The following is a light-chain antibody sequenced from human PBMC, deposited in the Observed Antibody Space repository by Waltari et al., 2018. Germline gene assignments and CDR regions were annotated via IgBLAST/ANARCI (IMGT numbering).Light chain of an antibody. CDR1: QSLRSN. Sequence: DIVMTQSPATLSVFPGERATLSCGASQSLRSNLAWYQHKPGQAPRLLIYGASTRATGIPARFSGSGSGREFTLTISSLQSEDCAVYFCQQYDNWLGTFGQGTKVEI. CDR3: QQYDNWLGT. V-gene: IGKV3-15*01. J-gene: IGKJ1*01. CDR2: GAS.